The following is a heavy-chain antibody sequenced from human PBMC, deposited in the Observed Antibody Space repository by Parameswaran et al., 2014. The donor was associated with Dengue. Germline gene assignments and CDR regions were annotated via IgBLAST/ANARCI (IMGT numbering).Heavy chain of an antibody. D-gene: IGHD2-21*01. J-gene: IGHJ5*01. V-gene: IGHV4-39*01. Sequence: PGKGLEWIGSVYYTEDTYYNPSLKSRVTISIDTSKNHFSLKLNSVTAADTSLYFCARQIGNWFDSWGQGTLITVSS. CDR2: VYYTEDT. CDR3: ARQIGNWFDS.